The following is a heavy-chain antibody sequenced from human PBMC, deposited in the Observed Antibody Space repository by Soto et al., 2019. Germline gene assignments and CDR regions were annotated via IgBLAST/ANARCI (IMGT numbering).Heavy chain of an antibody. CDR3: ARDGVQLWSTYYYGMDV. Sequence: PGGSLRLSCAASGFTFSSYSMNWVRQAPGKGLEWVSYISSSSSTIYYADSVKGRFTISRDNAKNSLYLQMNSLRDEDTAVYYCARDGVQLWSTYYYGMDVWGQGTTVTVSS. CDR1: GFTFSSYS. V-gene: IGHV3-48*02. J-gene: IGHJ6*02. D-gene: IGHD5-18*01. CDR2: ISSSSSTI.